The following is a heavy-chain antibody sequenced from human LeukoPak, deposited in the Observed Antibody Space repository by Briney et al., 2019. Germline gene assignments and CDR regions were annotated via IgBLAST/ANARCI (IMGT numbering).Heavy chain of an antibody. Sequence: SETLSLTCTVSGYSISSGYYWGWIRQPPGKGLEWIGSIYHSGSTYYNPSLKSRVTISVDTSKNQFSLQLNSVTPEDTAVYYCARDHAITMVRGVIITELEDWFDPWGQGTLVTVSS. CDR2: IYHSGST. CDR3: ARDHAITMVRGVIITELEDWFDP. D-gene: IGHD3-10*01. CDR1: GYSISSGYY. J-gene: IGHJ5*02. V-gene: IGHV4-38-2*02.